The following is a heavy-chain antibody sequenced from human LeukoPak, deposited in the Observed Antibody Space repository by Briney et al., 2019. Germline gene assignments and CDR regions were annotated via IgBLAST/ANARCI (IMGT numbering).Heavy chain of an antibody. CDR3: AMGWSYFDY. J-gene: IGHJ4*02. CDR2: ISYDGSNK. V-gene: IGHV3-30*03. D-gene: IGHD3-3*01. Sequence: GGSLRLSCAASGFTFSDYGMHWVRQASGKGLEWVAVISYDGSNKYYADSVKGRFTIFRDNSKSTLYLQMNSLRAEDTAVYYCAMGWSYFDYWGQGTLVTVSS. CDR1: GFTFSDYG.